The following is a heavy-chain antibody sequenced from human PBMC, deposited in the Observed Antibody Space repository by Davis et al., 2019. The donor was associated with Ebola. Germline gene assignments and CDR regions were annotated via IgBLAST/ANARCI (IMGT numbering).Heavy chain of an antibody. CDR3: AREGSGYSSPRRWFDP. CDR2: IHYSGST. J-gene: IGHJ5*02. Sequence: SETLSLTCAVSGGSFSSSYWCWFRQLPGKGLEWVGEIHYSGSTNSNPSLKSRFTISVDTSKTQFSLKLSSVTAADTAVYYCAREGSGYSSPRRWFDPWGQGTLVTVSS. CDR1: GGSFSSSY. D-gene: IGHD6-19*01. V-gene: IGHV4-34*01.